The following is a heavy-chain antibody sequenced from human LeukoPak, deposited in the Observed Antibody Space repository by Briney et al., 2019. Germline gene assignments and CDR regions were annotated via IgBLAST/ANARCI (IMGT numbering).Heavy chain of an antibody. CDR3: ARLPFYDYVWGSYRRGSMDV. J-gene: IGHJ6*02. Sequence: GGSLRLSCAASEFTFSDYYMSWIRQAPGKGLEWVSYISSSGSTIYYADSVKGRFTISRDNAKNSLYLQMNSLRAEDTAVYYCARLPFYDYVWGSYRRGSMDVWGQGTTVTVSS. CDR1: EFTFSDYY. CDR2: ISSSGSTI. V-gene: IGHV3-11*01. D-gene: IGHD3-16*02.